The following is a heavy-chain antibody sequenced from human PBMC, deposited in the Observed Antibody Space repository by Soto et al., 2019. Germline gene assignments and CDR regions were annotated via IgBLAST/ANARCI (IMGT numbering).Heavy chain of an antibody. CDR2: INPATGAA. CDR1: GYPVTAYY. D-gene: IGHD3-3*01. Sequence: QLHLVQSGAVVKKPGASVTVSCSASGYPVTAYYMHWVRQAPGRGLEWMGGINPATGAAKYTQTFQGRVPMTRDTSRSTVFMELSGLTSEDTAVFYCARGGGVGVAGSAAFEMWGQGTLVTVSS. J-gene: IGHJ3*02. V-gene: IGHV1-2*02. CDR3: ARGGGVGVAGSAAFEM.